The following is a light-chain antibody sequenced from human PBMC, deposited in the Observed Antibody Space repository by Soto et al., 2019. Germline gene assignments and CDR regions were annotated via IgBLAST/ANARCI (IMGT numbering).Light chain of an antibody. CDR2: DVS. Sequence: QSALTQPRSVSGSPGPSVTISCTGTSSDVGNYNYVSWYRHHPGKAPKVLIYDVSKRPSGVPDRFSGSKSGNTASLTVSGLQAEDEADYYCSSYVGTYVLLFGGGTKLTVL. CDR3: SSYVGTYVLL. V-gene: IGLV2-11*01. J-gene: IGLJ2*01. CDR1: SSDVGNYNY.